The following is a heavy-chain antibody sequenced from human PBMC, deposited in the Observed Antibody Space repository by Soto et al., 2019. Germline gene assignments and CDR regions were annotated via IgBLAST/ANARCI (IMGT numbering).Heavy chain of an antibody. CDR2: ISGSGGST. V-gene: IGHV3-23*01. D-gene: IGHD2-15*01. Sequence: GGSLRLSCAASGFTFSSYAMSWVRQAPGKGLEWVSAISGSGGSTYYADSVKGRFTISRDNSKNTLYLQMNSLRAEDTAVYYCAKDLWLEVVVAAIFQAFDIWGQGTMVTVSS. CDR1: GFTFSSYA. CDR3: AKDLWLEVVVAAIFQAFDI. J-gene: IGHJ3*02.